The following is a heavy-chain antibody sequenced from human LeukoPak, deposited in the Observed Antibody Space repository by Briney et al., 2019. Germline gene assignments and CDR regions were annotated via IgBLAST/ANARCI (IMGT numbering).Heavy chain of an antibody. CDR1: CVSFSGYY. CDR2: INHSGSP. CDR3: ARGGYSGYDGTFDY. D-gene: IGHD5-12*01. J-gene: IGHJ4*02. V-gene: IGHV4-34*01. Sequence: SDTLSLTRALYCVSFSGYYWSWIRHPPGKRLEWMGEINHSGSPNYNPSLKSPVNMSVDTSKIQFSLKLSSVTAADTAVYYCARGGYSGYDGTFDYWGQGTLVTVSS.